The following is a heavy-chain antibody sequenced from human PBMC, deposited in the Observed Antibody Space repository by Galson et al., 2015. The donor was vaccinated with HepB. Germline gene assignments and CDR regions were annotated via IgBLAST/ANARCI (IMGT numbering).Heavy chain of an antibody. Sequence: SLRLSCAASGFTFSSYAMHWVRQAPGKGLEWVAVISYDGSNKYYADSVKGRFTISRDNSKNTLYLQMNSLRAEDTAVYYCARDLWYNWNYGENYYYYYGMDVWGQGTTVTVSS. D-gene: IGHD1-7*01. CDR3: ARDLWYNWNYGENYYYYYGMDV. V-gene: IGHV3-30-3*01. CDR2: ISYDGSNK. J-gene: IGHJ6*02. CDR1: GFTFSSYA.